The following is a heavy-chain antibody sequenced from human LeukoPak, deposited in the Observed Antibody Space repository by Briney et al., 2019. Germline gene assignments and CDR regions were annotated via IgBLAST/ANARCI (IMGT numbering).Heavy chain of an antibody. J-gene: IGHJ3*02. CDR2: IYPGDSDT. CDR3: ARGGFCSGGSCYLWGAFDI. Sequence: GESLKISCKGSGYSFTSYWIGWVHQMPGKGLEWMGIIYPGDSDTRYSPSFQGQVTISADKSISTAYLQWSSLKASDTAMYYCARGGFCSGGSCYLWGAFDIWGQGTMVTVSS. V-gene: IGHV5-51*07. D-gene: IGHD2-15*01. CDR1: GYSFTSYW.